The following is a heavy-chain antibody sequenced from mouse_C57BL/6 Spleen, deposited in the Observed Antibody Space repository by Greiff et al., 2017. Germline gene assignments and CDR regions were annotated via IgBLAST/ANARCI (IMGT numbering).Heavy chain of an antibody. D-gene: IGHD1-1*01. Sequence: VQLQQSGPGLVAPSQSLSITCTVSGFSLTSYGVDWVRQPPGKGLEWLGVIWGGGSTNYNSALMSRLSISKDNSKSQVFLKMNSLQTDDTAMYXCAKRGSSYVSYWYFDVWGTGTTVTVSS. CDR2: IWGGGST. V-gene: IGHV2-9*01. CDR3: AKRGSSYVSYWYFDV. J-gene: IGHJ1*03. CDR1: GFSLTSYG.